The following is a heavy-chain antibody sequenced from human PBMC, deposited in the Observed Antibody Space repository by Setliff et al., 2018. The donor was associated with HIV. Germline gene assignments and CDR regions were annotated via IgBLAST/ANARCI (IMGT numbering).Heavy chain of an antibody. CDR3: VRGHCNSDKCWYTWFDP. CDR2: IGSYSGYT. Sequence: ASVKVSCKASNYTLINYGVSWVRQAPGQGLEWMGWIGSYSGYTIYAQKFQDRLTMTTDASTTTASMELRSLRSDDTAVYYCVRGHCNSDKCWYTWFDPWGQGTLVTVSS. D-gene: IGHD2-2*01. CDR1: NYTLINYG. V-gene: IGHV1-18*01. J-gene: IGHJ5*02.